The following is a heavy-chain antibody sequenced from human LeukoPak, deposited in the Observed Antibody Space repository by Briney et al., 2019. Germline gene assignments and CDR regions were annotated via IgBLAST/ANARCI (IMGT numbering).Heavy chain of an antibody. V-gene: IGHV3-43D*03. CDR3: ARYYYGSGSYSDY. D-gene: IGHD3-10*01. J-gene: IGHJ4*02. CDR1: GFTFDDYA. CDR2: ISWDGGST. Sequence: GGSLRLSCAASGFTFDDYAMHWVRQAPGKGLEWVSLISWDGGSTYYADSVKGRFTISRDNAKNSLYLQMNSLRAEDTAVYYCARYYYGSGSYSDYWGQGTLVTVSS.